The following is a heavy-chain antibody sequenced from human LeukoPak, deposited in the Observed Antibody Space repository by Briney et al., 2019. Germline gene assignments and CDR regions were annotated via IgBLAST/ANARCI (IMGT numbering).Heavy chain of an antibody. CDR1: GFTFSSYA. CDR2: ISGSGGST. V-gene: IGHV3-23*01. J-gene: IGHJ4*02. CDR3: VKGREPTYSSSWTD. Sequence: GGSLRLSCAAPGFTFSSYAMSWVRQAPGKGLEWVSAISGSGGSTYYADSVKGRFTISRDNSKNTLYLQMSSLRAEDTAVYYCVKGREPTYSSSWTDWGQGTLVTVSS. D-gene: IGHD6-13*01.